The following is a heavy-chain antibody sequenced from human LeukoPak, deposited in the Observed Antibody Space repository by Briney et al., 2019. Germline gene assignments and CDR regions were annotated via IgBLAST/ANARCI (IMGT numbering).Heavy chain of an antibody. Sequence: GGSLRLSCVASGFTVDTYWMSWVRQAPGKGLDWVAHIKEDGTRKYYVDSVRGRFTISRDNAKNSLFLQMNGLRVEDTAVYYCARDLSSSWYYYYYGMDVWGQGTTVTVSS. V-gene: IGHV3-7*01. D-gene: IGHD6-13*01. J-gene: IGHJ6*02. CDR2: IKEDGTRK. CDR1: GFTVDTYW. CDR3: ARDLSSSWYYYYYGMDV.